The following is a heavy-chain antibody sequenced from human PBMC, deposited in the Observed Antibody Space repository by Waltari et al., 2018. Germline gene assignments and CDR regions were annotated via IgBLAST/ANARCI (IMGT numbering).Heavy chain of an antibody. J-gene: IGHJ4*01. V-gene: IGHV3-21*01. Sequence: VQLVGSGGGLVKPGRALRLSCAASGLTFRTFSMNWVRQAPGKGLVWVISISSRSSYIYYAHSVKGRFTISRDNAKNSLYLQMNSLRAEDTAVYYCARALVSSSWYWGVWGQGTLVTVSS. D-gene: IGHD6-13*01. CDR3: ARALVSSSWYWGV. CDR1: GLTFRTFS. CDR2: ISSRSSYI.